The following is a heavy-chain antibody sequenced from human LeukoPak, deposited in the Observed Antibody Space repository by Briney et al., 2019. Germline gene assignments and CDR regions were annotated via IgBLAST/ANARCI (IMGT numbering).Heavy chain of an antibody. CDR1: GLPFSRYA. Sequence: SGGSLRLSCAAYGLPFSRYALSWVRRAPGKGLEWVSANSDSGGSTYYAEAVMGRVSISRDNSKNMLFLQMNSLRAEDTAVYYCAKTCLFLDSNCFDYWGQGTLVTVSS. J-gene: IGHJ4*02. V-gene: IGHV3-23*01. D-gene: IGHD2-21*01. CDR2: NSDSGGST. CDR3: AKTCLFLDSNCFDY.